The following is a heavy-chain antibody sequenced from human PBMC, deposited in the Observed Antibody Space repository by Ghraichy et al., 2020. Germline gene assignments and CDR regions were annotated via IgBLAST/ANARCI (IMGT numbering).Heavy chain of an antibody. CDR3: ARDYYYDSSGYHEDY. Sequence: GGSLRLSCAASGFTFSSYWMSWVRQAPGKGLEWVANIKQDGSEKYYVDSVKGRFTISRDNAKNSLYLQMNSLRAEDTAVYYCARDYYYDSSGYHEDYWGQGTLVTVSS. D-gene: IGHD3-22*01. V-gene: IGHV3-7*01. J-gene: IGHJ4*02. CDR1: GFTFSSYW. CDR2: IKQDGSEK.